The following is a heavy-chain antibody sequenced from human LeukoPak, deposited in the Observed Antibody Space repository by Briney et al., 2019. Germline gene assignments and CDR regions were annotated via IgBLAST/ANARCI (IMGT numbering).Heavy chain of an antibody. CDR2: ISNSGSTE. CDR3: ARATFGGFIDY. CDR1: GFTFSSYE. V-gene: IGHV3-48*03. J-gene: IGHJ4*02. D-gene: IGHD3-16*02. Sequence: GGSLRLSCAASGFTFSSYEMNWVRQAPGKGLAWVSYISNSGSTEYYADSVKGRFTISRDNAKNSLYLQMNSLRAEDTAIYYCARATFGGFIDYWGQGTLVTVSS.